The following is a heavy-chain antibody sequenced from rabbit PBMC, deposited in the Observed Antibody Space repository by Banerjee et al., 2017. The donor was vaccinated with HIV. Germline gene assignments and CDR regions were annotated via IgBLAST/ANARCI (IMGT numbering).Heavy chain of an antibody. V-gene: IGHV1S45*01. CDR3: ARDYGYAGDNYRAFNL. J-gene: IGHJ4*01. D-gene: IGHD4-2*01. CDR1: GFSFSSNYY. Sequence: QEQLVESGGGLVQPGGSLTLTCTASGFSFSSNYYMCWVRQAPGKGLEWIACINTGGSGSTWYASWAKGRFTISKTSSTTVTLQMTSLTAADTATYFCARDYGYAGDNYRAFNLWGPGTLVTVS. CDR2: INTGGSGST.